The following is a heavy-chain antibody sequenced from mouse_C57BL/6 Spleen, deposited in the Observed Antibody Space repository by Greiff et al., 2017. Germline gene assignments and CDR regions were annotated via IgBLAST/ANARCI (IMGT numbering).Heavy chain of an antibody. CDR3: ARSPSGGYFDY. Sequence: VQLQQPGAELVRPGSSVKLSCKASGYTFTSYWMHWVKQRPIQGLEWIGNIDPSDSETHYNQKFKDKATLTVDKSSSTAYMQLSSLTSEDSAVYYCARSPSGGYFDYWGQGTTLTVSS. CDR2: IDPSDSET. V-gene: IGHV1-52*01. CDR1: GYTFTSYW. D-gene: IGHD3-2*02. J-gene: IGHJ2*01.